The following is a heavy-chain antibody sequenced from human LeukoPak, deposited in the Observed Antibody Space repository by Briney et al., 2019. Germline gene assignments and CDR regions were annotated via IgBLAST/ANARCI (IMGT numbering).Heavy chain of an antibody. V-gene: IGHV3-30-3*01. D-gene: IGHD3-16*01. CDR2: ISYDGSNK. CDR1: GFTFSSYA. J-gene: IGHJ4*02. Sequence: GGSLRLSCAASGFTFSSYAMHWVRQAPGKGLEWVAVISYDGSNKYYADSVKGRFTISRDSSKNTLYLQMNSLRAEDTAVYYCARDRAIGGFDYWGQGTLVTVSS. CDR3: ARDRAIGGFDY.